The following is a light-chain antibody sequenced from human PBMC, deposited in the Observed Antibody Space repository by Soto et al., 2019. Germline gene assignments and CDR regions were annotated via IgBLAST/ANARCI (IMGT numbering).Light chain of an antibody. CDR1: SSDVGNYNF. Sequence: HSVLTQPPSASGSPGQSVTISCTGASSDVGNYNFVSWYQQHPGKAPKLMIYDVTERPSGVPDRFSGSKSGNTASLTVSGLQAEDEADYYCTSYAGSSIPVVFGGGTKLTVL. V-gene: IGLV2-8*01. CDR2: DVT. J-gene: IGLJ2*01. CDR3: TSYAGSSIPVV.